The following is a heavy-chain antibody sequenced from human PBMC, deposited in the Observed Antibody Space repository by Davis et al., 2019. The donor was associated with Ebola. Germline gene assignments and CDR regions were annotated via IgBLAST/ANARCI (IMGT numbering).Heavy chain of an antibody. CDR2: VNVDNGDT. J-gene: IGHJ4*02. D-gene: IGHD3-16*01. Sequence: ASVKVSCKASGFTFTLHLIHWVRQAPGQRPEWLGYVNVDNGDTKYSQAFQGRVTITRDTSASTAYVVLSSLTPEDTAVYYCSRVGFGTHFDFWGQGTLVTVSS. V-gene: IGHV1-3*01. CDR1: GFTFTLHL. CDR3: SRVGFGTHFDF.